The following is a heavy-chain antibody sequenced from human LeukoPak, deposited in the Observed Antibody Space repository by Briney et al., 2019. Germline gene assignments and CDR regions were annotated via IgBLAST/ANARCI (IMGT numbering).Heavy chain of an antibody. CDR3: ARGGKDSSGWYGVDY. V-gene: IGHV3-33*01. J-gene: IGHJ4*02. CDR2: IWYDGSNK. CDR1: GFTFSSYS. Sequence: GRSLRLSCAASGFTFSSYSMHWVRQAPGKGLEWVAVIWYDGSNKYYADSVKGRFTISRDNSKNTLYLQMNSLRAEDTAVYYCARGGKDSSGWYGVDYWGQGTLVTVSS. D-gene: IGHD6-19*01.